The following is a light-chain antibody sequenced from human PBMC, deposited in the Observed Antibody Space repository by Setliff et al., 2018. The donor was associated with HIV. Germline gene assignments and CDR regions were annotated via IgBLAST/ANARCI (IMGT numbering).Light chain of an antibody. CDR2: EVT. J-gene: IGLJ1*01. CDR1: SSDVGSYKL. Sequence: QSALAQPASVSGSPGQSITISCTGTSSDVGSYKLVSWYQQHPGKAPKVMIYEVTKRPSGFSNRFSGSKSANTASLTISGLQAEDEADYYCCSYAGSGTLYVFGTGTKVTVL. V-gene: IGLV2-23*02. CDR3: CSYAGSGTLYV.